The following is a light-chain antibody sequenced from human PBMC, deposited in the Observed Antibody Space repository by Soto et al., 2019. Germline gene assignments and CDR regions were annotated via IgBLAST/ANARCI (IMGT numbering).Light chain of an antibody. CDR2: EAS. CDR3: QHYNNYSPIT. J-gene: IGKJ4*01. CDR1: QSINNR. Sequence: DIQMTQSPSTLSASVGDRVTITCRASQSINNRLAWYQQKRGKAPKVLIYEASSLESGVPPRFSGSGSGTEFTLTITSLQPDDLATYYCQHYNNYSPITFGGGTKVEIK. V-gene: IGKV1-5*03.